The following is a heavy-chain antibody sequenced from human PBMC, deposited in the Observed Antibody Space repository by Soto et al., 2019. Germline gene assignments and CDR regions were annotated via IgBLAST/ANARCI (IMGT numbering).Heavy chain of an antibody. CDR2: INQSGST. CDR1: GGSFSGYY. Sequence: SETLSLTCAVYGGSFSGYYWSWIRQPPGKGLEWIGEINQSGSTNYNPSLKSRVTISEDTSKNQFSLKLSSVTAADTAVYYCARGEEATTQYVMDVWGQGTTVTVSS. V-gene: IGHV4-34*01. D-gene: IGHD5-12*01. J-gene: IGHJ6*02. CDR3: ARGEEATTQYVMDV.